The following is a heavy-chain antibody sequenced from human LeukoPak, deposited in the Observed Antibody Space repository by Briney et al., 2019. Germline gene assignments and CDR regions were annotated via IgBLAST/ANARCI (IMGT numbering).Heavy chain of an antibody. CDR2: ISAYNGNT. CDR3: ARGRIAQAGVFVY. J-gene: IGHJ4*01. D-gene: IGHD6-13*01. Sequence: ASVNASCKASRYTFTCYGICWVRQAPGQGLEWMGWISAYNGNTNYAQKLQGRVTMTTDTSTSTAYTELRSLRSDDTAVYYCARGRIAQAGVFVYWGQGTLVSVSS. V-gene: IGHV1-18*01. CDR1: RYTFTCYG.